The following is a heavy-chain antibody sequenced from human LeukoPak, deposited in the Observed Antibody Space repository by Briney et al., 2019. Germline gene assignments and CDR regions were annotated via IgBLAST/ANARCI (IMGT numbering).Heavy chain of an antibody. J-gene: IGHJ4*02. CDR2: IIPIFGTA. V-gene: IGHV1-69*05. CDR3: VGSGDYGPTLDY. D-gene: IGHD4-17*01. Sequence: ASVKVPCKASGGTFSSYAISWVRQAPGQGLEWMGGIIPIFGTANYAQKFQGRVTITRDTSASTAYMELSSLRSEDTAVYYCVGSGDYGPTLDYWGQGTLVTVSS. CDR1: GGTFSSYA.